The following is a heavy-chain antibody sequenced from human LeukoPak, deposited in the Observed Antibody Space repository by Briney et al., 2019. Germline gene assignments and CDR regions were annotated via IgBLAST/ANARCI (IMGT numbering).Heavy chain of an antibody. CDR2: IYTSGST. CDR1: GGSISSYY. V-gene: IGHV4-4*07. CDR3: ARDRARWGHYYYGMDV. Sequence: SETLSLTCTVSGGSISSYYWSWIRQPAGKGLEWIGRIYTSGSTNYNPSLKSRVTMSVDTSKNQFSLKLSSVTAADTAVYYCARDRARWGHYYYGMDVWGQGTTVTVSS. J-gene: IGHJ6*02. D-gene: IGHD3-16*01.